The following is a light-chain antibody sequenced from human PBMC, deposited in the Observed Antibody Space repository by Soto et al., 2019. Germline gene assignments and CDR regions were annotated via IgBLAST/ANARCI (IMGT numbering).Light chain of an antibody. CDR2: SNI. J-gene: IGLJ3*02. CDR3: QSYDSSLSGSV. CDR1: SSNIGADYD. Sequence: QAVVTQPPSVSGAPGQRVTIYCTGSSSNIGADYDVHWYQQFPGTAPKLLIYSNINRPSGVPDRFSGSKSGTSASLAITGLQAEDEADYYCQSYDSSLSGSVFGGGTKLTVL. V-gene: IGLV1-40*01.